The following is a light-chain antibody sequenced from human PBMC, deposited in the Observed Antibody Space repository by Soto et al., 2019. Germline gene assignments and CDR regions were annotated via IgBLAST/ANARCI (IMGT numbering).Light chain of an antibody. Sequence: QSALTQPASVSGSSGQSITISCTGTSSDVGSYNLVSWHQQHPGKAPKLIIYEGDKRPSGISNRISGSKSGNTAYLKISGLQAEHEADYYCCSYAYRSTLVFGGGTKVTVL. CDR1: SSDVGSYNL. CDR2: EGD. V-gene: IGLV2-23*01. J-gene: IGLJ2*01. CDR3: CSYAYRSTLV.